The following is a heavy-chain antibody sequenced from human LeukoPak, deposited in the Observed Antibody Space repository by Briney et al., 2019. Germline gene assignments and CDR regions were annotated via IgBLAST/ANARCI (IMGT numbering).Heavy chain of an antibody. V-gene: IGHV4-39*07. D-gene: IGHD3-10*01. CDR3: ARSYYGSGRYGPQFDY. CDR1: GGSISSSSYY. J-gene: IGHJ4*02. Sequence: SETLSLTCTVSGGSISSSSYYWGWIRQPPGKGLEWIGSIYYSGSTKYNPSLKSRVTISVDTSKNQFSLKLSSVTAADTAVYYCARSYYGSGRYGPQFDYWGQGTLVTVSS. CDR2: IYYSGST.